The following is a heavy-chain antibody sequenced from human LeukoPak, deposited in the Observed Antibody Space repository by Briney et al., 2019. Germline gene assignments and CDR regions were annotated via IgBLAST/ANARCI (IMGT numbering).Heavy chain of an antibody. CDR3: AARYCSTTSCFKHAFDI. CDR2: INHSGSS. V-gene: IGHV4-34*01. J-gene: IGHJ3*02. D-gene: IGHD2-2*01. Sequence: SETLSLTCAVYNGSFSGYYWSWIRQPPGKGLEWIGEINHSGSSSYNPSLKSRATISVDTSKNQFSLKLISVTAADTAVYYCAARYCSTTSCFKHAFDIWGQGTMVSVPS. CDR1: NGSFSGYY.